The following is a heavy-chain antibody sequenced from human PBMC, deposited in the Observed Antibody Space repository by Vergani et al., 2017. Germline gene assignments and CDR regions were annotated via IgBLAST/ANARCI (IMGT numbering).Heavy chain of an antibody. CDR2: ISSSSSYI. V-gene: IGHV3-21*01. CDR3: ARDPGGWELPISIDD. Sequence: EVQLVESGGGLVKPGGSLRLSCAASGFTFSSYGMNWVRQAPGKGLEWVSSISSSSSYIYYADSVKGRFTISRDNAKNSLYLQMNSLRAEDTAVYYCARDPGGWELPISIDDWGQGTLVTVSS. D-gene: IGHD1-26*01. CDR1: GFTFSSYG. J-gene: IGHJ4*02.